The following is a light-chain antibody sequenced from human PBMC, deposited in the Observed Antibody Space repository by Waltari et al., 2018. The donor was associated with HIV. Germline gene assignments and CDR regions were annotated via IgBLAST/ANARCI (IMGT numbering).Light chain of an antibody. Sequence: DIQMTQSPSTLSASVGDRVTLTCRASQSISSWLAWYQQKPGNATKLLIYKASSLESGVPSRFSGSGSGTEFTLTISSLQPDDFATYYCQQYNSYSGTFGQGTKVEIK. CDR1: QSISSW. V-gene: IGKV1-5*03. CDR3: QQYNSYSGT. CDR2: KAS. J-gene: IGKJ1*01.